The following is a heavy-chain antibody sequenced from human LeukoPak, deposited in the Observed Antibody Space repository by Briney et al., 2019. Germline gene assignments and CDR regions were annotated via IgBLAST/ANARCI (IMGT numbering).Heavy chain of an antibody. CDR1: GGSISTYY. Sequence: SETLSLTCTVSGGSISTYYWGWIRQPAGKGLEWIGRFYYSGNTNYNPSLKSRVTMSVGTSKNQFSLKLSSVTAADTAVYYCAREESSGSYYFDYWGQGTLVTVSS. CDR2: FYYSGNT. J-gene: IGHJ4*02. V-gene: IGHV4-4*07. CDR3: AREESSGSYYFDY. D-gene: IGHD6-19*01.